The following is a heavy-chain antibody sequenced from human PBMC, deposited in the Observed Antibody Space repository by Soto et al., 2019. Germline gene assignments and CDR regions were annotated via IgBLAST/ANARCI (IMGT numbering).Heavy chain of an antibody. J-gene: IGHJ6*03. Sequence: ASVKVSCKASGYTFTSYGISWVRQAPGRGLEWMGWISAYNGNTNYAQKLQGRVAMTTDTSTSTAYMELRSLRSDDTAVYYCARNYDILTGYYRGRHYYYYMDVWGKGTTVTVSS. CDR3: ARNYDILTGYYRGRHYYYYMDV. CDR1: GYTFTSYG. V-gene: IGHV1-18*01. D-gene: IGHD3-9*01. CDR2: ISAYNGNT.